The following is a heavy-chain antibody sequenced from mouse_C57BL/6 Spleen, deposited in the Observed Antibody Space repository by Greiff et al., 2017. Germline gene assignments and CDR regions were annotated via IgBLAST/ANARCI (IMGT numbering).Heavy chain of an antibody. CDR3: ASSAAVQHLDY. CDR1: GYTFTSYG. D-gene: IGHD6-1*01. CDR2: IYPRSGNT. J-gene: IGHJ4*01. Sequence: QVQLQQSGAELARPGASVKLSCKASGYTFTSYGISWVKQRTGQGLEWIGEIYPRSGNTYYNEKFKGKATLTADKSSSTAYMELLRLASADSAVYFCASSAAVQHLDYWGQGTSVTVSS. V-gene: IGHV1-81*01.